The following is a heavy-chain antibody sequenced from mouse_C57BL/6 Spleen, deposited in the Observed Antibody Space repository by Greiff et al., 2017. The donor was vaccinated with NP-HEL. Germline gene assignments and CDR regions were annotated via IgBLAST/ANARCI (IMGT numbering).Heavy chain of an antibody. D-gene: IGHD1-1*01. CDR2: IDPSDSYT. V-gene: IGHV1-69*01. CDR1: GYTFTSYW. J-gene: IGHJ3*01. Sequence: QVQLQQPGAELVMPGASVKLSCKASGYTFTSYWMHWVKQRPGQGLEWIGEIDPSDSYTNYNQKFKGKSTLTVDKSSSTAYMRLSSLTSEDSAVYYCARDYGSRGFAYWGQGTLVTVSA. CDR3: ARDYGSRGFAY.